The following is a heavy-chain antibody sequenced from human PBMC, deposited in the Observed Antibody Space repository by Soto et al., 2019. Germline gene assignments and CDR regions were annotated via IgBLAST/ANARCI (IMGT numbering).Heavy chain of an antibody. CDR1: GCPFRSYT. CDR3: ARDRGYDSHDYYYNAMDV. CDR2: LCVFSSYT. Sequence: PGGSLRLSCVASGCPFRSYTTNLVRQPPGKGLEWVSSLCVFSSYTFYADSVMGRFTISRDNAKNSLYLQMNSMRAEDTAAYYGARDRGYDSHDYYYNAMDVPGKGTMVTAS. D-gene: IGHD3-3*01. J-gene: IGHJ6*03. V-gene: IGHV3-21*01.